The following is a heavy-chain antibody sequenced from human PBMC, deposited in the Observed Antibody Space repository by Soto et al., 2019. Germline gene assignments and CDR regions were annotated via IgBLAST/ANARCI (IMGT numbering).Heavy chain of an antibody. CDR1: GFTFSSYA. D-gene: IGHD5-18*01. CDR3: AKDHSGYSYDPDAFDI. CDR2: ISGSGGST. V-gene: IGHV3-23*01. Sequence: GGSLRLSCAASGFTFSSYAMSWVRQAPGKGLEWVSAISGSGGSTYYADSVKGRFTISRDNSKNTLYLQMNSLRAEDTAVYYCAKDHSGYSYDPDAFDIWGQGTMVTVSS. J-gene: IGHJ3*02.